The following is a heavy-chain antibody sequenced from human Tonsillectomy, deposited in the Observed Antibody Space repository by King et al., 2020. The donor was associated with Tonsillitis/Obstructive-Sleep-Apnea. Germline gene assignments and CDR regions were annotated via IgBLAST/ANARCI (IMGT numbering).Heavy chain of an antibody. CDR3: ARDSGISPLTPTGASGVLDP. D-gene: IGHD4-11*01. CDR1: GFSFSNHG. Sequence: VQLQESVGGVVQPGMSLRLSCAASGFSFSNHGMHWVRQAPGKGLEWVAIIWFDGSNKYYADSVMGRLTISKDNSRNTLLLQMKSLIAEDTAVYYCARDSGISPLTPTGASGVLDPWGQGTLVTVSS. V-gene: IGHV3-33*01. CDR2: IWFDGSNK. J-gene: IGHJ5*02.